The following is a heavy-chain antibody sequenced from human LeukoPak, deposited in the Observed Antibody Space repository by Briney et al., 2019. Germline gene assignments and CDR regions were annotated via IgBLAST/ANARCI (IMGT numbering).Heavy chain of an antibody. Sequence: PGGSLRLSCAASGFTFSSYWMHWVRQAPGKGLVWVSRINSYGSSTGYADSVKGRLTISRDNAKNTLYLQMNSLRAEDTAVYYCARDLIVATTTADYWGQGTLVTVSS. CDR1: GFTFSSYW. D-gene: IGHD5-12*01. CDR3: ARDLIVATTTADY. J-gene: IGHJ4*02. V-gene: IGHV3-74*01. CDR2: INSYGSST.